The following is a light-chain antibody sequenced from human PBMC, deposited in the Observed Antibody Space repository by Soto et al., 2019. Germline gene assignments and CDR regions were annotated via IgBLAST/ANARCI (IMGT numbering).Light chain of an antibody. V-gene: IGLV1-40*01. J-gene: IGLJ1*01. CDR1: SSNIGAGYD. CDR3: QSYDGRLKTNV. Sequence: QSVLTQPPSVSGAPGQRVTISCTGSSSNIGAGYDVHWYQQLPGTAPKLLIYGNTNRPSGVPDRFSGSKSGTTASLAITGLQAEDEADYYCQSYDGRLKTNVFGTGTKVTVL. CDR2: GNT.